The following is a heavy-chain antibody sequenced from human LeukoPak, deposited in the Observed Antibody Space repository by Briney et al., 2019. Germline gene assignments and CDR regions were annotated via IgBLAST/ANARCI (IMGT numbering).Heavy chain of an antibody. CDR1: GYSFTSYW. D-gene: IGHD6-13*01. V-gene: IGHV5-51*01. CDR3: ARLPRIEAAGTNDY. J-gene: IGHJ4*02. Sequence: GESLKISCKGSGYSFTSYWIGWVRQLPGKGLEWIGIIYPGDSDTRYSPSFQGQVTISADKSISTAYLQWSSLKASDTAMYYCARLPRIEAAGTNDYWGQGTLVTVSS. CDR2: IYPGDSDT.